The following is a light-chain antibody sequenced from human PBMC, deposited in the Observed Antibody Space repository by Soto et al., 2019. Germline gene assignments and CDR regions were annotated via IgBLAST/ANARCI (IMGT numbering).Light chain of an antibody. CDR1: QSLLHSNGYNY. CDR2: MAS. CDR3: QQANSFPFT. V-gene: IGKV2-28*01. Sequence: DIVMTQSPLSLPVTPGGPASIFCRSCQSLLHSNGYNYLDWYLQKPGQSPXLLIYMASNRASGVPDRFSGSGSGTDVTLTISSLQPEEFATYYCQQANSFPFTSGQGTRL. J-gene: IGKJ5*01.